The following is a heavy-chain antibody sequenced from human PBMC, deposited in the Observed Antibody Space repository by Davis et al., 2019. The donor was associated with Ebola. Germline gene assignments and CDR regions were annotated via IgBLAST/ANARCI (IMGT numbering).Heavy chain of an antibody. CDR1: GFTFSSYS. Sequence: PGGSLRLSCAASGFTFSSYSMNWVRQAPGKGLEWVSSISSSSGYIYYADSVKGRFTISRDNAKNSLYLQMNSLRAEDTAVYYCARDRQLFLWGQGTLVTVSS. D-gene: IGHD2-15*01. CDR3: ARDRQLFL. V-gene: IGHV3-21*01. J-gene: IGHJ4*02. CDR2: ISSSSGYI.